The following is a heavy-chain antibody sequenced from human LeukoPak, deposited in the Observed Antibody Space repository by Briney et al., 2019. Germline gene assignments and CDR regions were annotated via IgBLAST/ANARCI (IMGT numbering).Heavy chain of an antibody. CDR2: ISSSGSTI. V-gene: IGHV3-48*03. J-gene: IGHJ4*02. D-gene: IGHD1-26*01. CDR3: ARVGWSGSNFDY. CDR1: GFTFSSYE. Sequence: GGSLRLSCAASGFTFSSYEMNWVRQAPGKGLEWVSYISSSGSTIYYADSVKGRFTTSRDNAKNSLYQQMNSLRAEDTAVYYCARVGWSGSNFDYWGQGTLVTVSS.